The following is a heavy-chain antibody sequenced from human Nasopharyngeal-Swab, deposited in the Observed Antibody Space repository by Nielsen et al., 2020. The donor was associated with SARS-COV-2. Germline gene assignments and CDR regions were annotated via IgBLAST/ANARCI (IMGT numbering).Heavy chain of an antibody. CDR3: ARGGYSYGPDY. D-gene: IGHD5-18*01. Sequence: SETLSLTCAVYGGSFSGYYWSWIRQPPGKGLEWIGEINHSGSTNYNPSLKSRVTISVDTSKNQFSLKLSSVTAADTAVYYCARGGYSYGPDYWGQGTLGTVSS. V-gene: IGHV4-34*01. J-gene: IGHJ4*02. CDR1: GGSFSGYY. CDR2: INHSGST.